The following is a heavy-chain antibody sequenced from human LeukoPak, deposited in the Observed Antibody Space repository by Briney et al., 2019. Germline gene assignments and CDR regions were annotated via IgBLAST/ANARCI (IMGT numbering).Heavy chain of an antibody. D-gene: IGHD4-17*01. CDR3: ARLSTVTTSFDY. Sequence: SETLSLTCSVSGDSVSSTSDNWGWIRQPPGKGLEWIGNIYYTGSTFYNPSLKSRVTMSVDTSNNQFSLKLSSVTAADTAVYYCARLSTVTTSFDYWAREPWSPSPQ. V-gene: IGHV4-39*07. J-gene: IGHJ4*02. CDR2: IYYTGST. CDR1: GDSVSSTSDN.